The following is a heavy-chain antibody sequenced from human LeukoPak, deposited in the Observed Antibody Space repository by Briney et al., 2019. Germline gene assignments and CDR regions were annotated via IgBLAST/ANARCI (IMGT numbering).Heavy chain of an antibody. Sequence: ASVKVSCKASGGTFSSYAISWVRQAPGQGLEWMGWINPNSGGTNYAQKFQGRVTMTRDTSISTAYMELSRLRSDDTAVYYCARGASSSSSFDYWGQGTLVTVSS. V-gene: IGHV1-2*02. CDR3: ARGASSSSSFDY. CDR2: INPNSGGT. J-gene: IGHJ4*02. CDR1: GGTFSSYA. D-gene: IGHD6-6*01.